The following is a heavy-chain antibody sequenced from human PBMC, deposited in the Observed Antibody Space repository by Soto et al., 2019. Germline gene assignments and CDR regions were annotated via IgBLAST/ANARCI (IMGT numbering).Heavy chain of an antibody. V-gene: IGHV1-3*01. Sequence: ASVKVSCKASGYTFTSYAMHWVRQAPGQRLEWMGWTNAGNGNTKYSQKFQGRVTITRDTSSSTAYMELSSLRSEDTAVYYCAREALLLWFGELLLSSGYFDYWVQGTLVTVSS. CDR3: AREALLLWFGELLLSSGYFDY. CDR2: TNAGNGNT. J-gene: IGHJ4*02. D-gene: IGHD3-10*01. CDR1: GYTFTSYA.